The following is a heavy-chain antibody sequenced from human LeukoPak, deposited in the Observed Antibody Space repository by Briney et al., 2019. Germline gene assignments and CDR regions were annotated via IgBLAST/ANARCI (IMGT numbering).Heavy chain of an antibody. CDR2: IYHSGRT. D-gene: IGHD5-18*01. CDR1: SGSISTSNYY. J-gene: IGHJ5*02. CDR3: AKGAGGFSYYNWFDP. Sequence: SETLSLTCTVSSGSISTSNYYWGWIRQPPGKGLEWIGSIYHSGRTFYNPSLKSRLTISVDTSKNQFSLKLASVTAADTAIYYCAKGAGGFSYYNWFDPWGQGTLVTVSS. V-gene: IGHV4-39*07.